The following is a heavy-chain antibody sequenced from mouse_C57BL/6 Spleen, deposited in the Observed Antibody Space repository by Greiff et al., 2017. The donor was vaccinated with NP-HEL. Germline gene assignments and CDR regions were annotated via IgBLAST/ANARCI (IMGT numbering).Heavy chain of an antibody. CDR2: IYPGTGST. V-gene: IGHV1-55*01. CDR1: GSTFTSYW. Sequence: QVQLQQPGAELVKPGASVKMSCKASGSTFTSYWITWVKQRPGQGLAWIGDIYPGTGSTTYNEKFKSTATLTVDTSSSTAYMQLSSLTSEDSAVDYCARGDDGYSNYVDYWGQGTTLTVSS. D-gene: IGHD2-3*01. J-gene: IGHJ2*01. CDR3: ARGDDGYSNYVDY.